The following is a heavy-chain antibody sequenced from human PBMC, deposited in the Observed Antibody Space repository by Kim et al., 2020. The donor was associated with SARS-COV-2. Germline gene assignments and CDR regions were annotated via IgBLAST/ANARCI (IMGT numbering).Heavy chain of an antibody. Sequence: GGSLRLSCVASGFTFSNCAMSWVRQAPGKGLEWVSGISGNGDITYYADSVRGRFAISRDNSKNTMDMQMNSLRAEDTAVYYCAKYSYSTGWYYFDFWGQGTLVTVSS. J-gene: IGHJ4*02. D-gene: IGHD6-19*01. CDR1: GFTFSNCA. CDR2: ISGNGDIT. V-gene: IGHV3-23*01. CDR3: AKYSYSTGWYYFDF.